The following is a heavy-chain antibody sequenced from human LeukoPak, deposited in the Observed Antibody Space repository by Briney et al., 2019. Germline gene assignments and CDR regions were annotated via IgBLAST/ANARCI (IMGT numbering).Heavy chain of an antibody. J-gene: IGHJ5*02. Sequence: ESSETLSLICTVSGGSISSSSYYWGWIRQPPGKGLEWIGSIYYSGSTYFNPSLKSRVTISVDTSKNQFSLRLSSVTAADTAVYYCARHGEGPSSRTTKTNNWFDPWGQGTLVTVSS. CDR1: GGSISSSSYY. CDR3: ARHGEGPSSRTTKTNNWFDP. V-gene: IGHV4-39*01. D-gene: IGHD4-11*01. CDR2: IYYSGST.